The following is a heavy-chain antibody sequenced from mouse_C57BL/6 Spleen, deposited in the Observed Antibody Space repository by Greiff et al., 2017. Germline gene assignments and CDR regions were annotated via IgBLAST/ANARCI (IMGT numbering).Heavy chain of an antibody. CDR3: ASLTGGVFDY. Sequence: QVQLQQSGPELVKPGASVKISCKASGYAFSSSWMNWVKQRPGKGLEWIGRIYPGDGDTNYNGKFKGKATLTADKSSSTAYMQLSSLTSEDSAVYFCASLTGGVFDYWGQGTTLTVSS. CDR1: GYAFSSSW. D-gene: IGHD4-1*01. J-gene: IGHJ2*01. V-gene: IGHV1-82*01. CDR2: IYPGDGDT.